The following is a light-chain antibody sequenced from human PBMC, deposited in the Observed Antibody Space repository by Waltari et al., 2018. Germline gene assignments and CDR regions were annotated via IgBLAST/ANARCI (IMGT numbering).Light chain of an antibody. Sequence: EIVLTQSPGTLSLSPGERGTLSCRASQSVSRFLAWYQQKPGQEPRLLIYRASTRATGSPDRFSGSRSGTDFSLTISRLEPEDFAVYYCQKYDRLPATFGQGTKVEIK. CDR3: QKYDRLPAT. CDR1: QSVSRF. CDR2: RAS. V-gene: IGKV3-20*01. J-gene: IGKJ1*01.